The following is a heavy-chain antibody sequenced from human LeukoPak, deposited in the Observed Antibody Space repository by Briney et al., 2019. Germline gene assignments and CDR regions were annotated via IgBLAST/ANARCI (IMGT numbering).Heavy chain of an antibody. D-gene: IGHD3-10*01. J-gene: IGHJ4*02. Sequence: SETLSLTCTVSSGSISSYYWSWIRQSPGQGLERIGYIYYSGSTNYNPSLKSRVTISVDTSKNQFSLKLSSVTAADTAVYYCAKRIVPYYYGSGSYFGYWGQGTLVTVSS. CDR3: AKRIVPYYYGSGSYFGY. CDR2: IYYSGST. V-gene: IGHV4-59*12. CDR1: SGSISSYY.